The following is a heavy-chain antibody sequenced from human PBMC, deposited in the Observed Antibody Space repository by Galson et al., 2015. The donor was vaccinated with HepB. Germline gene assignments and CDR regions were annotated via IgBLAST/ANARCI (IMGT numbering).Heavy chain of an antibody. CDR2: VSYGGSKK. J-gene: IGHJ6*02. CDR3: ARAGGMDI. CDR1: GFTLSTYA. Sequence: SLRLSCAASGFTLSTYAMHWVRQAPGKGLEWVAVVSYGGSKKYYADSVKGRFTISRDNSKNTLFLQMNSPRTEDTAVYYCARAGGMDIWGLGTTATVSS. V-gene: IGHV3-30-3*01.